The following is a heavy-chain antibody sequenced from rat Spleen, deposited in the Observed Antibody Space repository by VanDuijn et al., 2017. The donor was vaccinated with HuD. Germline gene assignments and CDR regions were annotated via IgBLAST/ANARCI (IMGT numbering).Heavy chain of an antibody. V-gene: IGHV5-22*01. J-gene: IGHJ4*01. CDR1: GFTFDDYH. CDR3: ARHNSGYGVMDA. CDR2: ISYEGSST. D-gene: IGHD4-3*01. Sequence: EVQLVESGGGLVQPGRSLKLSCAASGFTFDDYHMAWVRQAPQKGLEWVASISYEGSSTYYGDSVKGRFTISRDNAKSTLYLQMDSLRSEDTATYYCARHNSGYGVMDAWGQGASVTVSS.